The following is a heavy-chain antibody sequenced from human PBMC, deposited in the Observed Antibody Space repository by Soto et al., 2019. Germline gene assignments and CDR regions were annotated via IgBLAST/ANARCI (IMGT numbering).Heavy chain of an antibody. CDR2: ISWNSGSI. Sequence: DVQLVESGGGLVQPGRSLRLSCAASGFTFDDYAMHWVRQAPGKGLEWVSGISWNSGSIGYADSVKGRFTISRDNAKNSLYLLMNSLRAEDTALYYCAKDAYSSYYYYYMDVWGKGTTVTVSS. J-gene: IGHJ6*03. D-gene: IGHD6-13*01. CDR3: AKDAYSSYYYYYMDV. CDR1: GFTFDDYA. V-gene: IGHV3-9*01.